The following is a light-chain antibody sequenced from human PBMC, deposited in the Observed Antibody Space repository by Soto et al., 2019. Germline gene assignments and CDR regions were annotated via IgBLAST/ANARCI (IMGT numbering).Light chain of an antibody. CDR1: QSISSW. CDR2: KAS. J-gene: IGKJ1*01. CDR3: QQWQT. Sequence: DIQMTQSPSTLSASVGDRVTITCRASQSISSWLAWYQQKPGKAPKLLIYKASSLESGVPSRFSGSGSGTEFTLTISSLQPDDFATYYCQQWQTFGQGTK. V-gene: IGKV1-5*03.